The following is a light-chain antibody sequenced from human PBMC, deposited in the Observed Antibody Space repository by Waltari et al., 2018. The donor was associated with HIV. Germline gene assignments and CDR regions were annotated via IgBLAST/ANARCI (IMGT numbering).Light chain of an antibody. CDR3: QHYNNWPIT. Sequence: EIVMTQSPVTLSVSPGERATLSCWASQSVSNNLAWYQQKPGQAPRLLIYGASTRATGTPARFSARGSGTEFTLTISSLQSEDFAVYHCQHYNNWPITFGGGTKVEIK. CDR2: GAS. CDR1: QSVSNN. J-gene: IGKJ4*01. V-gene: IGKV3D-15*01.